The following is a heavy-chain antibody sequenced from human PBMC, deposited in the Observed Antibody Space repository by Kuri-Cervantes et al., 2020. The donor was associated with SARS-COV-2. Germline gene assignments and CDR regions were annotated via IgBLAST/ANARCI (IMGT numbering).Heavy chain of an antibody. J-gene: IGHJ4*02. Sequence: SCAASRFTFTSYAMSWVRQAPGKGLEWVSAISGSGGSTYYADSVKGRFTISRDNSKNTLYLQMNSLRAEDTAVYYCAKDRAIVVVPAAMGIGYWGQGTLVTVSS. CDR3: AKDRAIVVVPAAMGIGY. D-gene: IGHD2-2*01. CDR2: ISGSGGST. V-gene: IGHV3-23*01. CDR1: RFTFTSYA.